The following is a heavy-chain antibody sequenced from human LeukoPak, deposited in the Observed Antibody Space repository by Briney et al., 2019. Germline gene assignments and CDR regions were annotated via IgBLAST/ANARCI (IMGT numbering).Heavy chain of an antibody. CDR2: IYYTGNT. J-gene: IGHJ4*02. Sequence: SETLSLTCTVSGGSISSYYWSWIRQPPGKGLEWIGSIYYTGNTYYNASLKSQVSISIDTSKNQFSLKLTSVTAADTAVYYCARQTGSGLFILPGGQGTLVTVSS. CDR1: GGSISSYY. D-gene: IGHD3/OR15-3a*01. V-gene: IGHV4-59*04. CDR3: ARQTGSGLFILP.